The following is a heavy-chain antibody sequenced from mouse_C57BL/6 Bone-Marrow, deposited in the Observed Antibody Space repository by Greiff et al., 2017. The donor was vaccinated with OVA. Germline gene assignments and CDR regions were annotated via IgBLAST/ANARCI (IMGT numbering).Heavy chain of an antibody. Sequence: VQLQQSGAELVKPGASVKLSCTASGFNIKDYYMHWVKQRTEQGLEWIGRIDPEDGETKYAPKFQGKATITANTSSNTAYLQLSNLTSEDTTVYYCARRENYGSSYFDYWGQGTTLTVSS. J-gene: IGHJ2*01. D-gene: IGHD1-1*01. CDR1: GFNIKDYY. V-gene: IGHV14-2*01. CDR2: IDPEDGET. CDR3: ARRENYGSSYFDY.